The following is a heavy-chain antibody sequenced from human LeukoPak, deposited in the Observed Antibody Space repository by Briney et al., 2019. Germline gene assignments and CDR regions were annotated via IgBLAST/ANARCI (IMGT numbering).Heavy chain of an antibody. CDR1: GFTFRNYW. D-gene: IGHD3-22*01. CDR3: AKDVTMIVAPGNDY. V-gene: IGHV3-30*02. CDR2: IRYDGSNK. J-gene: IGHJ4*02. Sequence: GGSLRLSCAASGFTFRNYWMTWVRQAPGKGLEWVAFIRYDGSNKYYADSVKGRFTISRDNSKNTLYLQMNSLRAEDTAVYYCAKDVTMIVAPGNDYWGQGTLVTVSS.